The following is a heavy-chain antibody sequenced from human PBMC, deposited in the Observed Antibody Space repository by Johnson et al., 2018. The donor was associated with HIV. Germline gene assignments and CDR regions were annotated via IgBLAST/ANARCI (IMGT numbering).Heavy chain of an antibody. CDR2: IYNDGSRT. V-gene: IGHV3-74*03. D-gene: IGHD2-21*01. J-gene: IGHJ3*02. CDR3: ARGGEYCGGDCYSGGVRDDAFDI. Sequence: VQLVESGGGLVQPGGSLRLSCAASGFAFRTYWMVWVRQVPGKRPVWVARIYNDGSRTTYADSVRGRFTISRDNAKYTVDLQMNSLRVEDTAVYYCARGGEYCGGDCYSGGVRDDAFDIWGQGTMVTVAS. CDR1: GFAFRTYW.